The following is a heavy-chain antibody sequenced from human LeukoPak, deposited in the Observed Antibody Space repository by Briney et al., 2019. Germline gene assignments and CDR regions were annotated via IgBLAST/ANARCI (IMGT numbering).Heavy chain of an antibody. CDR1: RFTFSSYA. J-gene: IGHJ6*03. Sequence: PGGSLRLSCAASRFTFSSYAMNWVRQAPGKGLEWVSAISNSGVSTYYADSVKGRFTISRDNSKNTLYLQVDSLRAEDTAVYYCARMSSTEIYYFYYMDVWGNGTTVTVSS. CDR2: ISNSGVST. CDR3: ARMSSTEIYYFYYMDV. D-gene: IGHD6-6*01. V-gene: IGHV3-23*01.